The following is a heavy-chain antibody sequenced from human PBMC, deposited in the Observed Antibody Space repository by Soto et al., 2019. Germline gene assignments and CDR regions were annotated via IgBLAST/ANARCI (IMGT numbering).Heavy chain of an antibody. CDR3: ARGSLYTYYYYMDV. J-gene: IGHJ6*03. CDR1: GYTFTSYY. V-gene: IGHV1-8*01. Sequence: ASVKVSCKASGYTFTSYYINWVRQATGQGLEWMGWMNPNSGNTGYAQKFQGRVTMTRNTSISTAYMELSSLRSEDTAVYYCARGSLYTYYYYMDVWGKGTTVTVSS. CDR2: MNPNSGNT. D-gene: IGHD1-20*01.